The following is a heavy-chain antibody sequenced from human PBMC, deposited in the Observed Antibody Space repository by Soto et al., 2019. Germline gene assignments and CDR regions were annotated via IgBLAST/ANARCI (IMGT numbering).Heavy chain of an antibody. V-gene: IGHV1-18*01. J-gene: IGHJ4*02. CDR2: ISAYNGNT. CDR1: GYTFTSYG. D-gene: IGHD3-10*01. Sequence: ASVKVSCKASGYTFTSYGISWVRQAPGQGLEWMGWISAYNGNTNYAQKLQGRVTMTTDTSTSTAYMELGSLRSDDTAVYYCARDARTYYYGSGKVDYWGQGTLVTVSS. CDR3: ARDARTYYYGSGKVDY.